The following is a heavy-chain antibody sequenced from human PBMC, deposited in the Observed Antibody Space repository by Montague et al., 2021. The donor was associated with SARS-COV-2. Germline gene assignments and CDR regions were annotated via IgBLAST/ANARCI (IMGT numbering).Heavy chain of an antibody. Sequence: SETLSLTCTVSGGSISSSSYYWGWIRQPPGKGLEWIGSIYDSGSTYYNPSLKSRVTISVDTSKNQFSLKLSSVTAADTAVYYCAGSPPGIAAAGTVAAFDIWGQGTMVTVSS. CDR1: GGSISSSSYY. CDR3: AGSPPGIAAAGTVAAFDI. V-gene: IGHV4-39*01. CDR2: IYDSGST. J-gene: IGHJ3*02. D-gene: IGHD6-13*01.